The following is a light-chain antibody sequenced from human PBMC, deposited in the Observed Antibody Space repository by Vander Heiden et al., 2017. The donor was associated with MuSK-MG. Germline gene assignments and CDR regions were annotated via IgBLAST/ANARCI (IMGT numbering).Light chain of an antibody. CDR2: KAS. CDR1: QFISTW. CDR3: QQYNSFDT. Sequence: DFRMTRSPSTLSESVGDRVTITCRASQFISTWLAWYQQKPGKAPKLLIYKASTVESGVPSRFSGSGSGTEFTLTISSLQPDDFGTYYCQQYNSFDTFGQGTKLEIK. V-gene: IGKV1-5*03. J-gene: IGKJ2*01.